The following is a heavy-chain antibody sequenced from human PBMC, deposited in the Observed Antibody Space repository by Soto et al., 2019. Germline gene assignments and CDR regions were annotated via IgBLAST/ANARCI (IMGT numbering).Heavy chain of an antibody. Sequence: GESLKISCKVSGYSFASYWIGWVRQMPGKGLEWLAIIHPGDSDTIYSPSFQGQATISADKSISTAYLQWTSVKASDTAIYYCARHLRGYGMDVWGQGSTVTVSS. CDR3: ARHLRGYGMDV. CDR1: GYSFASYW. CDR2: IHPGDSDT. J-gene: IGHJ6*02. V-gene: IGHV5-51*01. D-gene: IGHD3-10*01.